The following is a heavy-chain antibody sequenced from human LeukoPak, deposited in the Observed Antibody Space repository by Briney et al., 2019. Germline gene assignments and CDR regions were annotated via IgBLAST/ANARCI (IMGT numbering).Heavy chain of an antibody. CDR1: GFTFSNFW. CDR2: IKQDETEK. CDR3: ARGIGQLANY. J-gene: IGHJ4*02. V-gene: IGHV3-7*04. Sequence: GGSLRLSCTASGFTFSNFWMGWVRQAPGKGLEWVANIKQDETEKFYLGSVKGRFTISRDNAKNSLYLQMNSLRAEDTAVYYCARGIGQLANYWGQGTLVTVSS. D-gene: IGHD6-6*01.